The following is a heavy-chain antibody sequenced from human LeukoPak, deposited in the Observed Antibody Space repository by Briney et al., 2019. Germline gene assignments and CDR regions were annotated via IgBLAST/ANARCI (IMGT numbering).Heavy chain of an antibody. D-gene: IGHD3-10*01. J-gene: IGHJ5*02. Sequence: SETMSLTCPVSGGSISSSSYDWGWIREPPGKGLEWIGRIYYSGGTYYNPSLKSRVTISVDTSKNQFSLKRSCVTAADTAVYYCARDKMVRGVITYNWFDPWGQGTLVTVSS. CDR1: GGSISSSSYD. CDR3: ARDKMVRGVITYNWFDP. CDR2: IYYSGGT. V-gene: IGHV4-39*07.